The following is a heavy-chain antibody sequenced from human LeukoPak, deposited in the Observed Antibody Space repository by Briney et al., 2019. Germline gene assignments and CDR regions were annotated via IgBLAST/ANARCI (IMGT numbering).Heavy chain of an antibody. Sequence: GGSLRLSCAASGFTFSSYAMSWVRQAPGKGLEWVSAISGSGGNTYYADSVKGRFTISRDYSKNTLYLQMNSLRTEETAVYYCAKGPAMVRGTFDPWGQGTLVTVSS. CDR2: ISGSGGNT. J-gene: IGHJ5*02. CDR1: GFTFSSYA. V-gene: IGHV3-23*01. CDR3: AKGPAMVRGTFDP. D-gene: IGHD3-10*01.